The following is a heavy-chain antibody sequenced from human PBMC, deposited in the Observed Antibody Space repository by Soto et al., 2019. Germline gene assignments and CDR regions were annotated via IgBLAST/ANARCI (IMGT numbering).Heavy chain of an antibody. Sequence: HVHLVQSGAEVKEPGASVKVSCKASGYTFRNYAITWLRQAPGQGLQGMGWINTYKGDTNYAQKFQGRVTMTTDTSTSTAYMELRSLRSDETAIYYCARDAAFWSGRKLNWFGSWGQGTLVTVSS. J-gene: IGHJ5*01. D-gene: IGHD3-3*01. CDR3: ARDAAFWSGRKLNWFGS. CDR1: GYTFRNYA. V-gene: IGHV1-18*04. CDR2: INTYKGDT.